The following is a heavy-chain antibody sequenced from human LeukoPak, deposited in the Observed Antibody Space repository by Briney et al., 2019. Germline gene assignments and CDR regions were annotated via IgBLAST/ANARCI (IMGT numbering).Heavy chain of an antibody. D-gene: IGHD5-24*01. Sequence: QPGGSLRLSCAASGFTFSNYYMSWVRQAPGKGLEWVANIKPDGSEVYFVDSLRGRFTISRDNAKNSLYLQMNSLKAEDTALYYCARIEHRDSYNAYFHDYWGQGTLVTVSP. V-gene: IGHV3-7*01. CDR1: GFTFSNYY. CDR3: ARIEHRDSYNAYFHDY. J-gene: IGHJ4*02. CDR2: IKPDGSEV.